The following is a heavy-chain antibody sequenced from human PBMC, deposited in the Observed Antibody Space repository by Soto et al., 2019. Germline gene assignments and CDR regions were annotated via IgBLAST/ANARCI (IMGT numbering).Heavy chain of an antibody. CDR2: INPIFPTP. J-gene: IGHJ6*02. CDR1: GGTFGNSA. D-gene: IGHD5-12*01. V-gene: IGHV1-69*12. CDR3: ARDQDRLQLGGNYYYAIDV. Sequence: QVQLVQSGAEVKKPGSSVTVSCKASGGTFGNSAISWVRQAPGQGLEWMGGINPIFPTPDYAQKFQGRVTIKADESTSTAYMELNSLRAEDTAVYYCARDQDRLQLGGNYYYAIDVWGQWTTVTVSS.